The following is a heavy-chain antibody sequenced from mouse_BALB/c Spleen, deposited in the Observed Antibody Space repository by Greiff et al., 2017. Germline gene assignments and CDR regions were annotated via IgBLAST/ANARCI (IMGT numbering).Heavy chain of an antibody. Sequence: QVQLQQPGAELVRPGASVKLSCKASGYSFTSYWMHWVKQRPGQGLEWIGMIHPSDSDTRLNQKFKDKATLTVDKSSSTAYMQLSSPTSEDSAVYYCARRVITAAYWYFDVWGAGTTVTVSS. J-gene: IGHJ1*01. CDR2: IHPSDSDT. D-gene: IGHD1-2*01. V-gene: IGHV1-74*01. CDR1: GYSFTSYW. CDR3: ARRVITAAYWYFDV.